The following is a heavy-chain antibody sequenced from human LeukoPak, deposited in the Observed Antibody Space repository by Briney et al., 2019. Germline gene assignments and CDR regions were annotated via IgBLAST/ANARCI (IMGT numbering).Heavy chain of an antibody. Sequence: SETLSLTCTVSGGSISSYYWSWVRQPPGKGLEWIGYIYYSGSTNYNPSLKSRVTISVDTSKNQCSLKLSSVTAADTAVYYCARSSESYLSFDYWGQGTLVTVSS. CDR2: IYYSGST. J-gene: IGHJ4*02. CDR1: GGSISSYY. D-gene: IGHD1-26*01. CDR3: ARSSESYLSFDY. V-gene: IGHV4-59*01.